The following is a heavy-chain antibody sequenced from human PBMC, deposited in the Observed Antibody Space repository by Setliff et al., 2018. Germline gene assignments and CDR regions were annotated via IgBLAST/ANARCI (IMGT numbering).Heavy chain of an antibody. CDR1: GGTFSSYG. CDR2: TIPIFGTA. J-gene: IGHJ6*03. Sequence: SVKVSCNASGGTFSSYGISWVRQAPGQGLEWMGGTIPIFGTANYAQKFQGRVTITTDESTSTAYMELGSLRSEDTAVYYCARRPYGPFYFYMDVWGKGTTVTVSS. D-gene: IGHD3-10*01. V-gene: IGHV1-69*05. CDR3: ARRPYGPFYFYMDV.